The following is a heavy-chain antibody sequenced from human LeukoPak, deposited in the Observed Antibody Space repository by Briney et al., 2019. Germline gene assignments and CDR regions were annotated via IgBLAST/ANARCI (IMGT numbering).Heavy chain of an antibody. CDR3: ARVFVGENFDY. CDR1: GFTFSSYE. Sequence: RPGGSQRLSCAASGFTFSSYEMNWVRQAPGKGLEWLSYISYTGSNKYYADSVKGRFTISRDNAKNSLYLQMNSLRAEDTAVYFCARVFVGENFDYWGQGTLVTVSS. D-gene: IGHD1-14*01. J-gene: IGHJ4*02. V-gene: IGHV3-48*03. CDR2: ISYTGSNK.